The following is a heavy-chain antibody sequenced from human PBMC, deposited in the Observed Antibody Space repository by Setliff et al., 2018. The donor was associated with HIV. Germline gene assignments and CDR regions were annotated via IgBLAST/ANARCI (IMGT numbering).Heavy chain of an antibody. CDR2: ISAYNGNT. CDR3: ARDRGVYCISSSCYSPVDAFDI. D-gene: IGHD2-2*01. J-gene: IGHJ3*02. V-gene: IGHV1-18*01. Sequence: ASVKVSCKASGYTFSTYGISWVRQAPGQGLEWMGWISAYNGNTNYAQKLQGRVTVTTDTSTSTAYMELRSLRSDDTAVYYCARDRGVYCISSSCYSPVDAFDIRGQGTMVTLSS. CDR1: GYTFSTYG.